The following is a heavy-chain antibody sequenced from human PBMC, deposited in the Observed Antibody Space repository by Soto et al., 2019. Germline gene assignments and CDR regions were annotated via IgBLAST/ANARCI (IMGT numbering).Heavy chain of an antibody. CDR3: ARGVKYDFWSGYYTVTGLGYMDV. V-gene: IGHV1-8*01. D-gene: IGHD3-3*01. CDR2: MNPNSGNT. J-gene: IGHJ6*03. Sequence: ASVKVSCKASGYTFTSYDINWVRQATGQGLEWMGWMNPNSGNTGYAQKFQGRVTMTRNTSISTAYMELSSLRSEDTAVYYCARGVKYDFWSGYYTVTGLGYMDVWGKGTTVTVSS. CDR1: GYTFTSYD.